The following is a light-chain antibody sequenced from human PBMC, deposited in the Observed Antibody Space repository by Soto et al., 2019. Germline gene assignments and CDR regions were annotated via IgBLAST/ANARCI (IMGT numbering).Light chain of an antibody. CDR3: LQDYAYPLT. CDR2: SAF. J-gene: IGKJ4*01. Sequence: AIQMTQSPSSLSACVGDRVTITCRASQGITNDLGWYQQKPGKAPKLLIYSAFTLHSGVPSRFIGSGSGTEFTLTISSLQPEDFATYYCLQDYAYPLTFGGGTKVEIE. CDR1: QGITND. V-gene: IGKV1-6*01.